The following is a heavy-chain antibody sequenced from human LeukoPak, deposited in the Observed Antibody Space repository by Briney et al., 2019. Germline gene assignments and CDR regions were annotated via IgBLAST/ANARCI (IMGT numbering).Heavy chain of an antibody. CDR2: ISSSGSTI. J-gene: IGHJ6*02. CDR3: AVYDSYYGMDV. V-gene: IGHV3-48*04. CDR1: GFTFSSYC. D-gene: IGHD3-3*01. Sequence: GGSLRLSCAASGFTFSSYCMSWVRQAPGKGLEWVSYISSSGSTIYYADSVKGRFTISRDNAKNSLYLQMNSLRAEDTAVYYCAVYDSYYGMDVWGQGTTVTVSS.